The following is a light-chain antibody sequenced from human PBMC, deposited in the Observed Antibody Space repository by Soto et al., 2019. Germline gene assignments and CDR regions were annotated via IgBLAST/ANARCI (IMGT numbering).Light chain of an antibody. Sequence: DIKMTQSPSSLSASVGDRVTITCRASQSISSYLNWYQQKPGKAPKLLIYAASSLQSGVPSRFSGSGSGTDFTLPISSLQPEDFAPYYCQESYSTLVTFGPGTKVDIK. J-gene: IGKJ3*01. CDR3: QESYSTLVT. CDR1: QSISSY. CDR2: AAS. V-gene: IGKV1-39*01.